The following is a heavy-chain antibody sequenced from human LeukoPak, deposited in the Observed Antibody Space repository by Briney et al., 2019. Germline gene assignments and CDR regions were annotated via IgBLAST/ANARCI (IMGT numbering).Heavy chain of an antibody. V-gene: IGHV4-38-2*01. CDR3: ARSLVVIATNWFDP. J-gene: IGHJ5*02. CDR2: IYHSGST. D-gene: IGHD2-21*01. Sequence: SETLSLTCAVAGYSISSGYYWGWIRQPPGKGLEWIGSIYHSGSTYYNPSLKSRVTISVDTSKNQFSLKLSSVTAADTAVYYCARSLVVIATNWFDPWGQGTLVTVSS. CDR1: GYSISSGYY.